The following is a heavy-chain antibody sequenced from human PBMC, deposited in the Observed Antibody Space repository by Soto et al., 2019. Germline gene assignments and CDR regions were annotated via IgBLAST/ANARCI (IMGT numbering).Heavy chain of an antibody. CDR1: GYTFTSYA. Sequence: ASVKVSCKASGYTFTSYAMHWVRQAPGQRLEWMGWINAGNGNTKYSQKFQGRVTITRDTSASTAYMELSSLRSDDTAVYYCVRVVAIPGYPDYWGQGTLVTVSS. J-gene: IGHJ4*02. D-gene: IGHD5-12*01. CDR3: VRVVAIPGYPDY. V-gene: IGHV1-3*01. CDR2: INAGNGNT.